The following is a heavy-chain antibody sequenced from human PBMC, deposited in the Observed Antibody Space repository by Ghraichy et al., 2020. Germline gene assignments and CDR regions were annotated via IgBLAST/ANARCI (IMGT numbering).Heavy chain of an antibody. V-gene: IGHV1-69*13. CDR2: IIPIFGTA. D-gene: IGHD3-10*01. Sequence: SVKVSCKASGGTFSSYAISWVRQAPGQGLEWMGGIIPIFGTANYAQKFQGRVTITADESTSTAYMELSSLRSEDTAVYYCARDVMVRGVMKVSWGRQAGYNWFDPWGQGTLVTVSS. J-gene: IGHJ5*02. CDR3: ARDVMVRGVMKVSWGRQAGYNWFDP. CDR1: GGTFSSYA.